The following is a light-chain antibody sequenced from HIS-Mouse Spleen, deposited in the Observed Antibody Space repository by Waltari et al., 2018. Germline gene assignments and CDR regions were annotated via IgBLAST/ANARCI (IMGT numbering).Light chain of an antibody. J-gene: IGLJ1*01. CDR2: DVS. Sequence: QSALTQPASVSGSPGQSITISCTGTSSDVVVYNYVPWYQQHPGKAPKLMIYDVSNRPSGVSNRFSGSKSGNTASLTISGLQAEDEADYYCSSYTSSSTYVFGTGTKVTVL. V-gene: IGLV2-14*03. CDR1: SSDVVVYNY. CDR3: SSYTSSSTYV.